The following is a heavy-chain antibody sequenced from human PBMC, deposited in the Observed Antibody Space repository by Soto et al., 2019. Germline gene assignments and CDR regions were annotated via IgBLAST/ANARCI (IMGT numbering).Heavy chain of an antibody. V-gene: IGHV3-30-3*01. CDR3: AREPMTGTFDY. D-gene: IGHD3-9*01. Sequence: QVQLVESGGGVVQPGRSLRLSCAASGFTISSYAMHWVRQAPGKGLEWVAVISYDGSNKYYADSVKGRFTISRDNSKNTLYLQMNSLRAEDTAVYYCAREPMTGTFDYWGQGTLVTVSS. CDR2: ISYDGSNK. CDR1: GFTISSYA. J-gene: IGHJ4*02.